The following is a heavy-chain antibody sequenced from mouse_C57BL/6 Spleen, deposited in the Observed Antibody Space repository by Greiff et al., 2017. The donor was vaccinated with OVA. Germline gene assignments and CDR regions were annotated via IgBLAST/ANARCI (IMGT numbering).Heavy chain of an antibody. Sequence: QVQLQQSGAELVKPGASVKISCKASGYAFSSYWMNWVKQRPGKGLEWIGQIYPGDGDTNYNGKFKGKATLTADKSSSTAYMQRSSLTSEDSAVYFCARPPYGSSPGAMDDWGQGTSVTVSS. V-gene: IGHV1-80*01. CDR2: IYPGDGDT. CDR3: ARPPYGSSPGAMDD. J-gene: IGHJ4*01. D-gene: IGHD1-1*01. CDR1: GYAFSSYW.